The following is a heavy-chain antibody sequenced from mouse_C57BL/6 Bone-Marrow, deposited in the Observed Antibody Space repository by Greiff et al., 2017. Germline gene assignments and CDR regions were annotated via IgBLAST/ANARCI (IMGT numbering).Heavy chain of an antibody. CDR1: GYSFTSYW. CDR2: IDPNSGGT. CDR3: ARGMGCSDWYFDV. J-gene: IGHJ1*03. V-gene: IGHV1-72*01. Sequence: QVQLQQPGAELVKPGASVSLSCKASGYSFTSYWMHWVKQRPGRGLEWIGRIDPNSGGTKYNEKFKSKATLTVDKPSSTAYMLLSSLTSEDSAVYYCARGMGCSDWYFDVWGTGTTVTVSS. D-gene: IGHD2-3*01.